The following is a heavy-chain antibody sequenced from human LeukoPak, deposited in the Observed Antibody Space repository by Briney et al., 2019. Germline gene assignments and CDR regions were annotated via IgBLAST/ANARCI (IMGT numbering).Heavy chain of an antibody. CDR1: GGSFSGYY. CDR2: INHSGRT. J-gene: IGHJ6*03. V-gene: IGHV4-34*01. D-gene: IGHD2-2*01. CDR3: ARAGVVAYHLYYFHMDV. Sequence: SETLSLTCAVSGGSFSGYYWSWIRQPPGKGLEWIGEINHSGRTNDNTSLKSRVTMSIDTSENQFSLNLTSVTAADTAVYYCARAGVVAYHLYYFHMDVWGIGTTVTVSS.